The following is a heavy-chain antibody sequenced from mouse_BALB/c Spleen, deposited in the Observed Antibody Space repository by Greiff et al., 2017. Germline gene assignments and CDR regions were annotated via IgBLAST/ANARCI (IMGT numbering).Heavy chain of an antibody. D-gene: IGHD2-1*01. CDR1: GYSITSDYA. CDR2: ISYSGST. Sequence: EVQLQESGPGLVKPSQSLSLTCTVTGYSITSDYAWNWIRQFPGNKLEWMGYISYSGSTSYNPSLKSRISITRDTSKNQFFLQLNSVTTEDTATYYCARWGGNYVDYAMDYWGQGTSVTVSS. CDR3: ARWGGNYVDYAMDY. J-gene: IGHJ4*01. V-gene: IGHV3-2*02.